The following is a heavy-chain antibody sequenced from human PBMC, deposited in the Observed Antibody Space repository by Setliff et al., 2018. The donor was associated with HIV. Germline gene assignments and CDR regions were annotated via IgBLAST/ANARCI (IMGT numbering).Heavy chain of an antibody. V-gene: IGHV3-23*01. CDR1: GFTFSTYA. D-gene: IGHD6-19*01. Sequence: PGGSLRLSCAVSGFTFSTYAMSWVRQAPGKGLEWVSTISAGGGSTYYADSVKGRFTISRDNSKNTLYLQMNSLRAEDTAVYYCAKGLAVAGDYWGQGTLVTVSS. CDR3: AKGLAVAGDY. CDR2: ISAGGGST. J-gene: IGHJ4*02.